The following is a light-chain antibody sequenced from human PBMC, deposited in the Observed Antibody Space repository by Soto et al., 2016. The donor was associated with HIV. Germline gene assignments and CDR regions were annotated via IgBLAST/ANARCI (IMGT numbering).Light chain of an antibody. CDR2: SVP. Sequence: DIQLTQSPSFLSASVGDRVTITCRASQGISSYLVWYQQKPGKAPKLLIYSVPTLQSGVSSKFSGSGSGTDFTLTISSLQAEDLATYFCQQYKNYPXTFGGGTKVEIK. V-gene: IGKV1-9*01. CDR1: QGISSY. J-gene: IGKJ4*01. CDR3: QQYKNYPXT.